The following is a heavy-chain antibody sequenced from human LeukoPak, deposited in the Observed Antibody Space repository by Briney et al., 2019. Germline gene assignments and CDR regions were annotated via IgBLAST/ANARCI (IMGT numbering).Heavy chain of an antibody. D-gene: IGHD3/OR15-3a*01. Sequence: GGSLRLSCAASGFTFSTYTINWVRQAPGKGLEWVSSISSSSSYIYYADSVKGRFTISRDNAKNSLYLQMNSLRAEDTALYYCARVDWTGTPYYFDYWGQGTLVTVSS. CDR3: ARVDWTGTPYYFDY. CDR1: GFTFSTYT. J-gene: IGHJ4*02. V-gene: IGHV3-21*04. CDR2: ISSSSSYI.